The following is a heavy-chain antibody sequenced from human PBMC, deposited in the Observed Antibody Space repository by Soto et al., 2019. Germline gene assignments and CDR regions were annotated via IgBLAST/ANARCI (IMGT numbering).Heavy chain of an antibody. V-gene: IGHV4-30-2*01. CDR3: ARGQVAAAQH. J-gene: IGHJ4*02. CDR2: IYHSGST. D-gene: IGHD2-15*01. CDR1: GGSISSGGYS. Sequence: QLRLQESGSGLVKPSQTLSLTCAVSGGSISSGGYSWSWIRQPAGKGLEWIGYIYHSGSTYYNPSLKSRVTISVDRSKNQFSLKLSSVTAADTAVYYCARGQVAAAQHWGQGTVVTVSS.